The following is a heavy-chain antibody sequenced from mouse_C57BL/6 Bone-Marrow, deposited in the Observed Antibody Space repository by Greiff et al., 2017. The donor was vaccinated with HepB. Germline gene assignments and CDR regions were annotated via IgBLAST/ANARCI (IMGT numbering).Heavy chain of an antibody. J-gene: IGHJ4*01. Sequence: QVQLQQPGAELVKPGASVKLSCKASGYTFPSYWMHWVKQRPGRGLEWIGRIDPNSGGTKYNEKFKSKATLTVDKPSSTAYMQLSSLTSEDSAVYYCARRDSSIYYYTMDYWGQGTSVTVSS. CDR2: IDPNSGGT. V-gene: IGHV1-72*01. CDR1: GYTFPSYW. CDR3: ARRDSSIYYYTMDY. D-gene: IGHD2-3*01.